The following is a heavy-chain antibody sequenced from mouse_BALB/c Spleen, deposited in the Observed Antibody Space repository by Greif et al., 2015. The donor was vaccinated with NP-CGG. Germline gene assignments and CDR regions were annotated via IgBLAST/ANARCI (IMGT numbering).Heavy chain of an antibody. J-gene: IGHJ3*01. CDR1: GFNIKDTY. V-gene: IGHV14-3*02. CDR3: ARGIYYGYDGAWFAH. Sequence: DVQLVESGAELVKPGASVKLSCTASGFNIKDTYMHWVKQRPEQGLEWIGRIDPANGNTKYDPKFQGKATITADTSSNTAYLQLSSLTSEDTAVYYCARGIYYGYDGAWFAHWGQGTLVTVSA. D-gene: IGHD2-2*01. CDR2: IDPANGNT.